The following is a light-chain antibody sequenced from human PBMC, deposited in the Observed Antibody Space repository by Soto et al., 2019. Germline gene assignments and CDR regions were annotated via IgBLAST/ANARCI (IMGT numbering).Light chain of an antibody. CDR2: AAS. V-gene: IGKV1-9*01. CDR3: QQCYMGWT. J-gene: IGKJ1*01. Sequence: DIQLTQSPSFLSASVGDRVTITCRASQGINNYLAWYQQKPGKVPKLLIYAASTLQSGVPSRFSGSGSGTEFTLTISSLQPEDFGTYYCQQCYMGWTFGQGTKVDFK. CDR1: QGINNY.